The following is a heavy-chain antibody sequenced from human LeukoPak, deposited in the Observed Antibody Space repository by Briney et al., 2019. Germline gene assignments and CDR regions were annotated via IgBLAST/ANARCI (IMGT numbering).Heavy chain of an antibody. V-gene: IGHV4-34*01. CDR3: ARGGPRYYYGSGSYYPGRDY. D-gene: IGHD3-10*01. CDR1: GGSFSGYS. CDR2: INHSGST. Sequence: SETLSLTCAVYGGSFSGYSWSWIRQPPGKGLEWIGEINHSGSTSYNPSLKSRVTISVDTSKNQFSLKLSSVTAADTAVYYCARGGPRYYYGSGSYYPGRDYWGQGTLVTVSS. J-gene: IGHJ4*02.